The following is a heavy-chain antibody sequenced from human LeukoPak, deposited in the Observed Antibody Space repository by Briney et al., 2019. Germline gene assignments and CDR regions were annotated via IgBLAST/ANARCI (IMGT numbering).Heavy chain of an antibody. V-gene: IGHV4-59*01. Sequence: SETLSLTCTVSGGSISSYYWSWIRQPPGKGLEWIGYIYYSGSTNYNPSLKSRVTLSVDTFKNQFSLKLSSVTAADTAVYYCARGRFYDTNWGQGTTVTVSS. CDR2: IYYSGST. D-gene: IGHD3-22*01. CDR1: GGSISSYY. CDR3: ARGRFYDTN. J-gene: IGHJ6*02.